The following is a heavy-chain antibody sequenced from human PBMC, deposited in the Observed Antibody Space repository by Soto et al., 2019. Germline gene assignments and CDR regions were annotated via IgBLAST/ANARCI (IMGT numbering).Heavy chain of an antibody. CDR1: GGSIRVQSYY. J-gene: IGHJ5*02. CDR2: SYYSGTS. D-gene: IGHD1-26*01. Sequence: SETLSLTCTVSGGSIRVQSYYWTWIRQTPGKGLEWVGSSYYSGTSYFNPALKGRVTISVDTSKNQLSLKLTSMTAADTAVYYCARDMHAGFTHYFDPWGQGTLVTVSS. CDR3: ARDMHAGFTHYFDP. V-gene: IGHV4-39*07.